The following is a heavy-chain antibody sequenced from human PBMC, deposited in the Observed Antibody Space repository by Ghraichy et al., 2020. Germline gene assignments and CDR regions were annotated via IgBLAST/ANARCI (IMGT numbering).Heavy chain of an antibody. CDR2: ISYDGSNK. CDR1: GFTFSSYG. J-gene: IGHJ6*02. D-gene: IGHD2-15*01. CDR3: AKDLGYCSGGSCGDYYYGMDV. Sequence: GGSLRLSCAASGFTFSSYGMHWVRQAPGKGLEWVAVISYDGSNKYYADSVKGRFTISRDNSKNTLYLQMNSLRAEDTAVYYCAKDLGYCSGGSCGDYYYGMDVWGQGTTVTVSS. V-gene: IGHV3-30*18.